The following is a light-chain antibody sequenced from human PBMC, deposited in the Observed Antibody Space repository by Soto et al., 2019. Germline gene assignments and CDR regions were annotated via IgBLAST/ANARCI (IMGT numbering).Light chain of an antibody. CDR1: SSDIGAYNY. Sequence: LTQPASVSGSPGQSITISCTGTSSDIGAYNYVSWYQHHPGKAPKLIIYEVNNRPSGVSNRFSGSKSGNTASLTISGLQDEEEADYSCSSYNSSRIYIFGTGTKVTVL. CDR3: SSYNSSRIYI. CDR2: EVN. V-gene: IGLV2-14*01. J-gene: IGLJ1*01.